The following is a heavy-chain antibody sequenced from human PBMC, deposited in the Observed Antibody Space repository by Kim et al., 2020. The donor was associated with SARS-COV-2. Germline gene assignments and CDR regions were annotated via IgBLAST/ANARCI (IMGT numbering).Heavy chain of an antibody. J-gene: IGHJ5*02. D-gene: IGHD2-15*01. Sequence: SETLSLTCTVSGGSISSYYWSWIRQPPGKGLEWIGYIYYSGSTNYNPSLKSRVTISVDTSKNQFSLKLSSVTAADTAVYYCARGAILSRFDPWGQGTLVTVSS. CDR1: GGSISSYY. CDR3: ARGAILSRFDP. CDR2: IYYSGST. V-gene: IGHV4-59*01.